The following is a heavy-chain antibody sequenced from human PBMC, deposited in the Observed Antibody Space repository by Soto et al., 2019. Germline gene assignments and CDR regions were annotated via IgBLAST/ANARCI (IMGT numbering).Heavy chain of an antibody. D-gene: IGHD4-4*01. CDR2: IHENGHFK. V-gene: IGHV3-7*03. J-gene: IGHJ4*02. CDR3: ARDEGVPINYRFDY. CDR1: GFSFSSYS. Sequence: GGSLRLSCAASGFSFSSYSMSWIRQAPGKGLEWLAHIHENGHFKFYVDSVKGRFTISRDDALNSLYLQMNSLRVEDTAMYYCARDEGVPINYRFDYWGQGTLVTVSS.